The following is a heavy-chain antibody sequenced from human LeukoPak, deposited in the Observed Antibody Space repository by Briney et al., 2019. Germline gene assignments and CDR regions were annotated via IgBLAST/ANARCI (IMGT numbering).Heavy chain of an antibody. J-gene: IGHJ4*02. Sequence: GGSLRLSCAASGFTFSNAWMSWVRQAPGKGLEWVGRIKSKTDGGTTDYAAPVKGRFTIARDDSKNTLYLQMNSLKTEDTAAYYCTTDSLYYDSSGYYAGTPFDYWGQGTLVTVSS. CDR2: IKSKTDGGTT. V-gene: IGHV3-15*01. CDR3: TTDSLYYDSSGYYAGTPFDY. D-gene: IGHD3-22*01. CDR1: GFTFSNAW.